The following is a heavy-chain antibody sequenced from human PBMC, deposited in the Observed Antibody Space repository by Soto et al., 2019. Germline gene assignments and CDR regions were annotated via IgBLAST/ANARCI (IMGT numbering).Heavy chain of an antibody. D-gene: IGHD3-3*01. J-gene: IGHJ6*02. CDR2: IYYSGST. CDR1: GGSFSPNY. Sequence: SETLSLTCTVSGGSFSPNYWAWIRQPPGKGLEWIGYIYYSGSTNYNPSLKSRVTISVDTSKNQFSLKLSSVTAADTAVYYCARWSHYDFWSGYYYYYGMDVWGQGTTVTVSS. CDR3: ARWSHYDFWSGYYYYYGMDV. V-gene: IGHV4-59*01.